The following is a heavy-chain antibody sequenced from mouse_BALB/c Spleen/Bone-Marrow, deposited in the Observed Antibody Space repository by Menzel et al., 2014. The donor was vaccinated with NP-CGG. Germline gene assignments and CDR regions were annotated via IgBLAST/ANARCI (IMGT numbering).Heavy chain of an antibody. V-gene: IGHV4-1*02. CDR1: GFDFSRFW. CDR3: AKNYYYGYVAY. CDR2: INPDSSTI. D-gene: IGHD1-2*01. J-gene: IGHJ3*01. Sequence: EVKVEESGGGLVQPGGSLKLSCAASGFDFSRFWMTWVRQAPGKGLEWIGEINPDSSTINYTPSLKDKFIISRDNAKNTLYLQMSKVRSEDTALYYCAKNYYYGYVAYWGQGTLVTVSA.